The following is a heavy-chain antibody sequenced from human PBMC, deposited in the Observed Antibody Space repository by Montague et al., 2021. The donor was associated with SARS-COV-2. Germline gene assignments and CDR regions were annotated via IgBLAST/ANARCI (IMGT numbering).Heavy chain of an antibody. D-gene: IGHD3-3*01. CDR1: GGSISSSSYY. CDR3: ARQPTRGITIFGVVIDYGMDV. V-gene: IGHV4-39*01. J-gene: IGHJ6*02. CDR2: IYYSGST. Sequence: SETLSLTCTVSGGSISSSSYYWGWIRQPPGKGLEWIGYIYYSGSTYYXPSLKSRVTISVDTSKNQFSLKLSSVTAADTAVYYCARQPTRGITIFGVVIDYGMDVWGQGTTVTVSS.